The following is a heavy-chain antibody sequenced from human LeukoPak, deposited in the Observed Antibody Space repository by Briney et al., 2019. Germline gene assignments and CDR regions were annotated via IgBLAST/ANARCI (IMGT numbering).Heavy chain of an antibody. J-gene: IGHJ4*02. CDR2: VRNKPNTYTT. V-gene: IGHV3-72*01. Sequence: PGGSLRLSCAASGFTFSDHYMDWVRQAPGKGLEWVGRVRNKPNTYTTDYAASVKGRFTISRDDSKYSLDLQMNSVKTEGTAVYYCTRVRLGDYFDYWGQGTLVTVSS. CDR1: GFTFSDHY. CDR3: TRVRLGDYFDY. D-gene: IGHD4-17*01.